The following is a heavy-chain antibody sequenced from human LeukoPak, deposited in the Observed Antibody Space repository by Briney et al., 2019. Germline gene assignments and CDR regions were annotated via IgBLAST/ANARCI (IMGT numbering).Heavy chain of an antibody. CDR2: ISSSSSYI. CDR1: GFTFSSYS. Sequence: GGSLRLSCAASGFTFSSYSMNWVRQAPGKGLEWVSSISSSSSYIYYADSVKGRFTISRDNAKSSLYLQMNSLRAEDTAVYYCARDVAGSWYSSSWLCWVDPWGQGTLVTVSS. D-gene: IGHD6-13*01. V-gene: IGHV3-21*01. CDR3: ARDVAGSWYSSSWLCWVDP. J-gene: IGHJ5*02.